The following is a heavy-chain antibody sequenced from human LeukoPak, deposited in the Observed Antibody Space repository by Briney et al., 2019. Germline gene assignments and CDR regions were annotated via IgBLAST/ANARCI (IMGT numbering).Heavy chain of an antibody. V-gene: IGHV3-30*02. CDR3: AKDPTYGSGSYFYYFDC. J-gene: IGHJ4*02. CDR1: GFTFSSYG. CDR2: IRYDGSNK. Sequence: GGSLRLSCAASGFTFSSYGMHWVRQAPGKGLEWVAFIRYDGSNKYYADSVKGRFTISRDNSKNTLYLQMNSLRAEDTAVYYCAKDPTYGSGSYFYYFDCWGQGTLVTVSS. D-gene: IGHD3-10*01.